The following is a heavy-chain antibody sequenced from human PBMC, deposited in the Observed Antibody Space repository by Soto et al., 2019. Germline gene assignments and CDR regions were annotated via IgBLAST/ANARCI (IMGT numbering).Heavy chain of an antibody. V-gene: IGHV3-74*03. D-gene: IGHD4-17*01. CDR2: IKSDGSST. Sequence: EVHLVESGGGLAQPGGSLRLSCAASGFTFSNNWIHWVRQAPGKGLVWVSGIKSDGSSTTYADSVKGRFTISRDNAKNTLYLQINSLRAEDTAVYYCASPAPFNYGGNSGFDFWGQGTLVTVSS. J-gene: IGHJ4*02. CDR1: GFTFSNNW. CDR3: ASPAPFNYGGNSGFDF.